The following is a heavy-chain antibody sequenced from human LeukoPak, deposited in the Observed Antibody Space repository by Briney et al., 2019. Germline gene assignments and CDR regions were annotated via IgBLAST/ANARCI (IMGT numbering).Heavy chain of an antibody. J-gene: IGHJ6*02. D-gene: IGHD6-13*01. CDR3: ARDFYSSSWGYGMDV. Sequence: ASVKVSCKASGYTFTIYGISWVRQAPGQGLEWMGWISAYNGNTNYAQKLQGRVTMTTDTSTSTAYMELRSLRSDDTAVYYCARDFYSSSWGYGMDVWGQGTTVTVSS. CDR1: GYTFTIYG. V-gene: IGHV1-18*01. CDR2: ISAYNGNT.